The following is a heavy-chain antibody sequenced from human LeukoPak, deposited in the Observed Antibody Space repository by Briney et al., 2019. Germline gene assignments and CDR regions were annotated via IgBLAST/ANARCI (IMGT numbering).Heavy chain of an antibody. J-gene: IGHJ4*02. D-gene: IGHD4-23*01. CDR2: ISAYSGHT. CDR3: ARDYDDNSRCFGY. Sequence: ASLKVSCKTSGFTFTTYGINWGRHTPGQRLEWMGWISAYSGHTNYEQSLQGRVTMTRDTSTSTAYMELRSLRSDDTAVYYCARDYDDNSRCFGYWGQGTLVTVPS. V-gene: IGHV1-18*01. CDR1: GFTFTTYG.